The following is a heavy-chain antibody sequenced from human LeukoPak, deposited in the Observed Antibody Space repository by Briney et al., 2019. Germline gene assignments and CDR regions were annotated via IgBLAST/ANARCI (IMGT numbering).Heavy chain of an antibody. Sequence: GGSLRLSCAASGFTFSSYWMHWVRHVPGKGLEWVSRISSDGSSTIYADSVKGRFTISRDNAKNTLYLQMNSLRAEDTAVFYCARSHASYSSSWYFSYYFDYWGQGTLVTVAS. CDR2: ISSDGSST. V-gene: IGHV3-74*01. J-gene: IGHJ4*02. CDR1: GFTFSSYW. D-gene: IGHD6-13*01. CDR3: ARSHASYSSSWYFSYYFDY.